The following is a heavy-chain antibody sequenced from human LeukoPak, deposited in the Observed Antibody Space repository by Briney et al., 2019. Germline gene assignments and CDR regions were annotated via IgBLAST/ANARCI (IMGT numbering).Heavy chain of an antibody. J-gene: IGHJ4*02. Sequence: PGRSLRLSCAASGFTFSSYGMHWVRQAPGKGLEWVAVIWYDGSNKYYADSVKGRFTISRDNSKNTLYLQMNSLRAEDTAVYYCAKLDAVAGTDYWGQGTLVTVSS. D-gene: IGHD6-19*01. CDR3: AKLDAVAGTDY. CDR2: IWYDGSNK. CDR1: GFTFSSYG. V-gene: IGHV3-33*06.